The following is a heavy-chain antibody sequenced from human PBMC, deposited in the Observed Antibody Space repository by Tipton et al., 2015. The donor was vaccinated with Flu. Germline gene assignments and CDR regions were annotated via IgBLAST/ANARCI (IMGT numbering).Heavy chain of an antibody. CDR1: GASINSRSYY. CDR2: IYYSGVT. D-gene: IGHD3-3*01. Sequence: TLSLTCTVSGASINSRSYYWGWIRQPPGKGLEWIGSIYYSGVTYYNSSLKSRVTISIDKSRNQFSLKLKSVTVADTAVYYCARVGLLTVFGLLIPNHFDPWAREPWSPSPQ. J-gene: IGHJ5*02. CDR3: ARVGLLTVFGLLIPNHFDP. V-gene: IGHV4-39*07.